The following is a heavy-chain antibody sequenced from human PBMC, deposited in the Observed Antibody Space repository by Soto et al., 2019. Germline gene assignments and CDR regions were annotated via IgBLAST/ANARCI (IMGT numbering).Heavy chain of an antibody. CDR2: IYYSGST. CDR3: ARESYYDILTGYDHYYYYSGMDV. CDR1: GGSISSSSYY. Sequence: SETLSLTCTVSGGSISSSSYYWGWIRQPPGKGLEWIGSIYYSGSTYYNPSLKSRVTISVDTSKNQFSLKLSSVTAADTAVYYCARESYYDILTGYDHYYYYSGMDVWGQGTTVTVSS. V-gene: IGHV4-39*02. D-gene: IGHD3-9*01. J-gene: IGHJ6*02.